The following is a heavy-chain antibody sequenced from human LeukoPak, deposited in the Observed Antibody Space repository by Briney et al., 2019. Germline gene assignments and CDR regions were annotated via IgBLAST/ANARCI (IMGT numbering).Heavy chain of an antibody. D-gene: IGHD1-26*01. CDR3: ARDQRSLFDV. CDR2: IYSGGNT. CDR1: DGSINSDTYY. Sequence: SQTLSLTCSVSDGSINSDTYYWGWIRQPPGKGLEWIASIYSGGNTFYNPSLKSRVTISIDTSKKQFSLKLTSVTAADTAVYYCARDQRSLFDVWGQGSLVTVSS. V-gene: IGHV4-39*07. J-gene: IGHJ4*02.